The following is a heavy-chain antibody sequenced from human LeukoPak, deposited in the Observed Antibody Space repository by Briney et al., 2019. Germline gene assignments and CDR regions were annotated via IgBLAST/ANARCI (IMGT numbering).Heavy chain of an antibody. CDR1: GYSFTHYW. Sequence: GESLKISCKGSGYSFTHYWIGWVRQLPGKGLEWMGIIYPGDSDTRYSPSFQDQVTMSADKSIRTAYLQWSSLKASDTAMYYCARRVAYANYISFDYWGQGTLVTVSS. J-gene: IGHJ4*02. CDR3: ARRVAYANYISFDY. D-gene: IGHD4/OR15-4a*01. V-gene: IGHV5-51*01. CDR2: IYPGDSDT.